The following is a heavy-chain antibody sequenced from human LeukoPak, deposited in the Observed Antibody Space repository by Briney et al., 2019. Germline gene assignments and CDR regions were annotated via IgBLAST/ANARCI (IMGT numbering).Heavy chain of an antibody. CDR3: ARAERNSGYDY. D-gene: IGHD1-14*01. V-gene: IGHV4-59*01. CDR2: IYYSGST. J-gene: IGHJ4*02. CDR1: GGSISSYY. Sequence: SETLSLTCTVSGGSISSYYWSWIRQPPGNGLEWIGYIYYSGSTNYNPSLKSRVTISVDTSKNQFSLKLSSVTAADTAVYYCARAERNSGYDYWGQGTLVTVSS.